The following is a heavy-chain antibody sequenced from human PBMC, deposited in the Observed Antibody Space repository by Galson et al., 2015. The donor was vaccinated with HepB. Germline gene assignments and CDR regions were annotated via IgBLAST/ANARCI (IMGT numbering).Heavy chain of an antibody. CDR3: ARGLRWISPLHVFDL. CDR2: TYFRSKWYN. CDR1: GDSVSSNSAA. Sequence: CAISGDSVSSNSAAWNWIRQSPSRGLEWLGRTYFRSKWYNDYAVFVESRITINSDTSKNQFSLQLKSVTPEDTAVYYCARGLRWISPLHVFDLWGQGTKVTVAS. D-gene: IGHD4-23*01. J-gene: IGHJ3*01. V-gene: IGHV6-1*01.